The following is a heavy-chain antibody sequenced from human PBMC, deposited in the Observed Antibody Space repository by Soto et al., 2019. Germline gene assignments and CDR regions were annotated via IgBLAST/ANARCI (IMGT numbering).Heavy chain of an antibody. Sequence: SETLSLTCTVSGGSISSYYWSWNRKPPGKGLEWIGYIYYSGSTNYNPSLKSRVTISVDTSKNQFSLKLSSVTAADTAVYYCARNWDYGDYQSWFDPWGQGTLVTVSS. CDR1: GGSISSYY. CDR3: ARNWDYGDYQSWFDP. J-gene: IGHJ5*02. CDR2: IYYSGST. D-gene: IGHD4-17*01. V-gene: IGHV4-59*08.